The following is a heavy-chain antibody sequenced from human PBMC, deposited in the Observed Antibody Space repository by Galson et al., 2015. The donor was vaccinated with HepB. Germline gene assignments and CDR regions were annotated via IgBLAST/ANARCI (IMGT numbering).Heavy chain of an antibody. CDR3: VKDKTAGIGTHDVFDV. CDR1: GFTFKDFG. Sequence: SLRLSCAVSGFTFKDFGMHWVRQRPGKGLEWVSGISWKSGTIVYADSVKGRFTISRDDAESALFLQMDNLRPEDTALYYCVKDKTAGIGTHDVFDVWGEGTLVTVSS. D-gene: IGHD6-13*01. CDR2: ISWKSGTI. J-gene: IGHJ3*01. V-gene: IGHV3-9*01.